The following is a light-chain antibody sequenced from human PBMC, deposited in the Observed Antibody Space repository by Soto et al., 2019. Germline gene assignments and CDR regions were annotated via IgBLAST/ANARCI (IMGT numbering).Light chain of an antibody. V-gene: IGKV3-11*01. J-gene: IGKJ1*01. CDR2: DAS. CDR3: QQRSNWPWT. Sequence: EIVLTQSPATLSLSPGERATLSCRASQSVSSYLAWYQQKPGQAPRLLIYDASNRATGIPARFSGSGSGTDFTLTISSLDPEDFAVYYFQQRSNWPWTFGQGTKVEIK. CDR1: QSVSSY.